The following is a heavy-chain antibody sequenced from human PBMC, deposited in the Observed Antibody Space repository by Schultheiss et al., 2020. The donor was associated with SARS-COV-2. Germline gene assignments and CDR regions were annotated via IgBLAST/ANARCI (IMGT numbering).Heavy chain of an antibody. CDR2: IYSGGST. J-gene: IGHJ4*02. CDR3: ASKAYYYGSGRPFDY. D-gene: IGHD3-10*01. Sequence: GGSLRLSCAVYGGSFSGYYWSWVRQAPGKGLEWVSVIYSGGSTYYADSVKGRFTISRDNSKNTLYLQMNSLRAEDTAVYYCASKAYYYGSGRPFDYWGQGTLVTVSS. V-gene: IGHV3-66*01. CDR1: GGSFSGYY.